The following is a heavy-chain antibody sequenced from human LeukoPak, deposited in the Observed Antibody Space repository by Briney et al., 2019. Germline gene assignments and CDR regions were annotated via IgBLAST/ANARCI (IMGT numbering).Heavy chain of an antibody. J-gene: IGHJ4*02. CDR1: RFTFYDFG. D-gene: IGHD1-26*01. Sequence: GGSLRLSCAGSRFTFYDFGMSWVRQAPGKGLEWVAGISWNGGSTGYADSVKGRFTISRDNAKNSLYLQMNSLRAEDTALYYCARTESGSYQGDYFDYWGQGTLVTVSS. CDR3: ARTESGSYQGDYFDY. CDR2: ISWNGGST. V-gene: IGHV3-20*04.